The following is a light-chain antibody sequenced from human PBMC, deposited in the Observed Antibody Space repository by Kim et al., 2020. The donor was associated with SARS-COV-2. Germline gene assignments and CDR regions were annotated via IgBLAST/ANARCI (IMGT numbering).Light chain of an antibody. CDR3: QQYDNLPYT. J-gene: IGKJ2*01. CDR2: GVS. CDR1: QSVSSN. V-gene: IGKV3-15*01. Sequence: EIVMTQSPATLSVSPGERATLSCRASQSVSSNLAWYQQKPGQAPRLLIYGVSTRATGIPARFSGSGSGTEFTVTISSLQSEDFAIYFCQQYDNLPYTFGQGTKLEI.